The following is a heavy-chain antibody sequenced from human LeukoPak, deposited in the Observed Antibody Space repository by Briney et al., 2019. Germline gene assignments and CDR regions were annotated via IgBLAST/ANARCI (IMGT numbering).Heavy chain of an antibody. J-gene: IGHJ4*02. Sequence: SQTLSLTCTVSGGSISSTTCFWGWIRQPPGKGLEWIGTICYGGTTYYNPSFQSRLTISVDSSKNQFSLTLSSVTAADTAVYYCVKDRGNHVIDYWGQGTLVTVSS. CDR3: VKDRGNHVIDY. CDR2: ICYGGTT. CDR1: GGSISSTTCF. V-gene: IGHV4-39*07. D-gene: IGHD1-14*01.